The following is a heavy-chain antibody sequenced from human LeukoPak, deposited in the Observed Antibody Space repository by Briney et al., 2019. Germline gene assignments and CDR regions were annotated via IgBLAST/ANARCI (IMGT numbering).Heavy chain of an antibody. V-gene: IGHV5-51*01. D-gene: IGHD3-10*01. Sequence: GESLNISCKGSGYSFTTYWIGWVRQMPGKGPEWMGIIYPVDSDTRYSPSFQGQVSISADKSISTAYLQWSSLKASDTAMYYCARIYGREAQGYGMDVWGQGTRVTVSS. CDR1: GYSFTTYW. CDR3: ARIYGREAQGYGMDV. CDR2: IYPVDSDT. J-gene: IGHJ6*02.